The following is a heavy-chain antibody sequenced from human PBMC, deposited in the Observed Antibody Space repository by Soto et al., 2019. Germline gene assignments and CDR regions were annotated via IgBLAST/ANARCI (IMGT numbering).Heavy chain of an antibody. J-gene: IGHJ3*02. V-gene: IGHV3-9*01. CDR3: AKEALMVRGPDI. CDR2: ISWNSGSI. Sequence: EVQLVESGGGLVQPGRSLRLSCAASGFTFDDYAMHWVRQAPGKGLEWVSGISWNSGSIGYADSVKGRFTISRDNAKNSLYLQMNSLRAEDTALYYCAKEALMVRGPDIWGQGTMVTVSS. D-gene: IGHD3-10*01. CDR1: GFTFDDYA.